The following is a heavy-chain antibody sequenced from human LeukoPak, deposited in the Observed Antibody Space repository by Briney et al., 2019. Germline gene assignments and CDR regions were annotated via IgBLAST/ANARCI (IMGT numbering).Heavy chain of an antibody. D-gene: IGHD6-13*01. CDR3: ARGVAAAHDAFDI. V-gene: IGHV3-21*01. J-gene: IGHJ3*02. Sequence: KPGGSLRLSCAASGFTFNNAWMNWVRQAPGKGLEWVSSISSSSSYIYYADSVKGRFTISRDNAKNSLYLQMNSLRAEDTAVYYCARGVAAAHDAFDIWGQGTMVTVSS. CDR1: GFTFNNAW. CDR2: ISSSSSYI.